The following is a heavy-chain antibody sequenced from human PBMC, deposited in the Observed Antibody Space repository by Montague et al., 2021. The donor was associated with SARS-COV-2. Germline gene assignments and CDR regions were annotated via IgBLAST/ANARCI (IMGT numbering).Heavy chain of an antibody. V-gene: IGHV4-4*07. CDR3: ARDGADYSFAYYHEMDV. CDR2: RYTSGST. D-gene: IGHD5-12*01. J-gene: IGHJ6*02. CDR1: GASVRTYY. Sequence: SETLSLTCTVSGASVRTYYWSWIRQSAGKKLEWMGRRYTSGSTYYNPSFKSRVTVSLDMSKNLFSLNLSSMTAADTAVYYCARDGADYSFAYYHEMDVWGQGIAVTVSS.